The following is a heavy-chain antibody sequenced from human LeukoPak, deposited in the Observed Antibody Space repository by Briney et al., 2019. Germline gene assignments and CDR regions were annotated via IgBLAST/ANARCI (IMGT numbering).Heavy chain of an antibody. CDR2: IKQDGSEK. D-gene: IGHD5/OR15-5a*01. Sequence: GGSLRLSCAASGFTFSSYWMSWVRQAPGKGLEWVANIKQDGSEKYYVDSVKGRFTISRDNAKNSLYLQMNSLRAEDMAVYYCVKDTRSTIPLDYWGQGTLVTVSS. V-gene: IGHV3-7*03. J-gene: IGHJ4*02. CDR3: VKDTRSTIPLDY. CDR1: GFTFSSYW.